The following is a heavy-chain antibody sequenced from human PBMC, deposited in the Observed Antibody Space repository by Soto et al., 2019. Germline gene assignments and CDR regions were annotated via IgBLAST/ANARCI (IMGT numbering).Heavy chain of an antibody. CDR2: LNTYNGNT. D-gene: IGHD3-10*01. J-gene: IGHJ5*02. V-gene: IGHV1-18*03. Sequence: QVQLVQSGAEVKKPGASVKVSCKASGYTFTNYGISWVRQAPGQGLEWMGWLNTYNGNTKHAQKLQGRVTMTTDTCPNTASMEPRRLRSADMAVYYCARGVGSGTYYDQYNWFDPWGQGTLVTVSS. CDR1: GYTFTNYG. CDR3: ARGVGSGTYYDQYNWFDP.